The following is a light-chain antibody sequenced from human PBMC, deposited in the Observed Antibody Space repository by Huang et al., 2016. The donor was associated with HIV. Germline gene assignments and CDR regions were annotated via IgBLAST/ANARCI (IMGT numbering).Light chain of an antibody. V-gene: IGKV3-15*01. CDR2: GAS. CDR1: QSVSTY. Sequence: EIVMTQSPATLSVSPGERVTLSCRASQSVSTYLSWYQQKPGQAPRLLIYGASTRATGTPARFSGSGSGTQFTLTISRLQSEDFALYFCQQYSNKWYTFGRGTKLEMK. CDR3: QQYSNKWYT. J-gene: IGKJ2*01.